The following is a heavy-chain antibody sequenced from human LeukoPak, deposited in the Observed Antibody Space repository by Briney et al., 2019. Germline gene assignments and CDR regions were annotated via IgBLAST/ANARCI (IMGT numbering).Heavy chain of an antibody. J-gene: IGHJ4*02. CDR3: ARDRGRYFDWLH. V-gene: IGHV4-31*03. CDR2: IYYSGNT. CDR1: GGSISSGDYY. Sequence: PSETLSLTCTVSGGSISSGDYYWSWIRQHPGKGLEWIGYIYYSGNTYYNPSLKSRVTISIDTSKNQFSLKLCSVTAADTAVYYCARDRGRYFDWLHWGQGTLVTVSS. D-gene: IGHD3-9*01.